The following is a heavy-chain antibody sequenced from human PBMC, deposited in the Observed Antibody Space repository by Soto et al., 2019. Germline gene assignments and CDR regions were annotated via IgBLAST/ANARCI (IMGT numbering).Heavy chain of an antibody. CDR1: GFTFSSYA. Sequence: EVQLLESGGGLVQPGGSLRLSCAASGFTFSSYAMSWVRQAPGKGLEWVSAISGSGGSTYYADSVKGRFTISRDNSKNALYLQMNSLRAEDTAVYYCAKEVVGRAVASYDFDYWGQCTLVTLSS. CDR3: AKEVVGRAVASYDFDY. D-gene: IGHD6-19*01. V-gene: IGHV3-23*01. J-gene: IGHJ4*02. CDR2: ISGSGGST.